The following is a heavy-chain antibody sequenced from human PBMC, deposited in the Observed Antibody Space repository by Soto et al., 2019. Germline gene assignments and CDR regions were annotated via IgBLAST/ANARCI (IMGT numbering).Heavy chain of an antibody. Sequence: GSLRLSCAASGFTFNNYAMSWVRQAPGKGLEWVSAISGNGISTYYADSVRGRFTISRDNSENTLFLQMNRLRADDTAVYYCTRDAISMVRGTGNWFDPWGQGTLVTVSS. D-gene: IGHD3-10*01. CDR2: ISGNGIST. V-gene: IGHV3-23*01. J-gene: IGHJ5*02. CDR3: TRDAISMVRGTGNWFDP. CDR1: GFTFNNYA.